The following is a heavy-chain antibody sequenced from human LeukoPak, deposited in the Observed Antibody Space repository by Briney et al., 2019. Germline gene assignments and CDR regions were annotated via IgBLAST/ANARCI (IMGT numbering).Heavy chain of an antibody. D-gene: IGHD3-22*01. CDR3: ARDREYYYDSSGYYHLDY. V-gene: IGHV1-18*01. CDR2: ISAYSGNT. Sequence: ASVKVSCKASGYTFTSYGISWVRQSPGQGLEWMGWISAYSGNTNYAQKLQGRGTMTTDPSTSPAYQELRSLRSDDTAVYYCARDREYYYDSSGYYHLDYWGQGTLVTVCS. CDR1: GYTFTSYG. J-gene: IGHJ4*02.